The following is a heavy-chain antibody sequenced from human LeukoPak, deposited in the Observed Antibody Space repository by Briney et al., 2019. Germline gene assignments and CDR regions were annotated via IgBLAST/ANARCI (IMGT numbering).Heavy chain of an antibody. J-gene: IGHJ4*02. CDR3: ARVRTYDFWSGYYTGLFDY. D-gene: IGHD3-3*01. CDR1: GYTFTSYG. CDR2: ISAYNGNT. V-gene: IGHV1-18*01. Sequence: ASVKVSCKASGYTFTSYGISWVRQAPGQGLEWMGWISAYNGNTNYAQKLQGRVTMTTDTSTSTAYMELRSLRSDDTAVYYCARVRTYDFWSGYYTGLFDYWGQGTLVTVSS.